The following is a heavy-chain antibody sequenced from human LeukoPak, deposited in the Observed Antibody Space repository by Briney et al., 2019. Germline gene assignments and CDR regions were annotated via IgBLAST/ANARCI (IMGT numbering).Heavy chain of an antibody. CDR1: GGSFSGYY. J-gene: IGHJ4*02. Sequence: PSETLSLTCAVYGGSFSGYYWSWIRQPPGKGLEWIGEINHSGSTNYNPSLKSRVTISVDTSKNQFSLKLSSVTAADTAVYYCASLTDDYGDSRGFDYWGQGTLVTVSS. CDR3: ASLTDDYGDSRGFDY. D-gene: IGHD4-17*01. CDR2: INHSGST. V-gene: IGHV4-34*01.